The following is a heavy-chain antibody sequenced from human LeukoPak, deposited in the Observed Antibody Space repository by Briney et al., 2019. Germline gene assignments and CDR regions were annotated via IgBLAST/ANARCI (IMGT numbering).Heavy chain of an antibody. Sequence: ASVKVSCKASGFTFTSSAMQWVRQARGQRLEWIGWIVVGSGNTNYAQKFQERVTITRDMPTSTAYMEQSSLRSEDTAVYYCAAGQVYCSSTSCYKGYYYYYMDVWGKGTTVTVSS. CDR2: IVVGSGNT. CDR3: AAGQVYCSSTSCYKGYYYYYMDV. D-gene: IGHD2-2*02. J-gene: IGHJ6*03. V-gene: IGHV1-58*02. CDR1: GFTFTSSA.